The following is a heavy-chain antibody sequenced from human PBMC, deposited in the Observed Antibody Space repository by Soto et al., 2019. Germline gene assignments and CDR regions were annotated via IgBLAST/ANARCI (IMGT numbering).Heavy chain of an antibody. D-gene: IGHD4-4*01. CDR3: ARDGSDDAYSNFNWFDT. CDR2: IYYSGST. CDR1: GGSISSYY. V-gene: IGHV4-59*12. J-gene: IGHJ5*02. Sequence: SETLSLTCTVSGGSISSYYWSWIRQPPGKGLEWIGYIYYSGSTNYNPSLKSRVTISVDTSKNQFSLKLSSVTAADTAVYYCARDGSDDAYSNFNWFDTWGQGTLVT.